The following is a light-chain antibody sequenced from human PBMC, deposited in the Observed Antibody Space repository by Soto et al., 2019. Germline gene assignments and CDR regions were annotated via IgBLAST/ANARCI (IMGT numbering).Light chain of an antibody. V-gene: IGKV2-30*01. CDR2: EVS. CDR1: RIVVYSDGNTS. J-gene: IGKJ1*01. Sequence: TQSLLRLSVALLRPRFITKXFSRIVVYSDGNTSLNWFQQRPGQSPRRLIFEVSNRDSGVPDRFCGSASGTDFTLKISRVEAEDVGVYYCMQGTHWPHTFGQGTKVDI. CDR3: MQGTHWPHT.